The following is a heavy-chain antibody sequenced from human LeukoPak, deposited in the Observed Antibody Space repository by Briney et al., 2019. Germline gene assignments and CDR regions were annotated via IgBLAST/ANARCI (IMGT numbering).Heavy chain of an antibody. CDR1: GFTVSSYW. Sequence: GGSLRLSCAASGFTVSSYWMHWVRQGPGKGLVWVSRIKSDGNTNYADSVKGRFTISRDNAKSTVSLQMNSLRAEDTGVYYCARAPSEIGGYYPEYFRHWGQGTLVTVSS. V-gene: IGHV3-74*01. CDR2: IKSDGNT. D-gene: IGHD3-22*01. J-gene: IGHJ1*01. CDR3: ARAPSEIGGYYPEYFRH.